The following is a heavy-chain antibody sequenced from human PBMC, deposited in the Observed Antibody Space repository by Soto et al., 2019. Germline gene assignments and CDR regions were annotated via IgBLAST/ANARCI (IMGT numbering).Heavy chain of an antibody. V-gene: IGHV4-39*01. J-gene: IGHJ4*02. CDR3: ASYCSGGSCYFPDY. CDR1: GGSISSSSYY. Sequence: QLQLQESGPGLVKPSETLSLTCTVSGGSISSSSYYWGWIRQPPGKGLEWIGSIYYSGSTYYNPSRKSRVTISVDTSKTQFSLKLSSVTAADTAVYYCASYCSGGSCYFPDYWGQGTLVTVSS. CDR2: IYYSGST. D-gene: IGHD2-15*01.